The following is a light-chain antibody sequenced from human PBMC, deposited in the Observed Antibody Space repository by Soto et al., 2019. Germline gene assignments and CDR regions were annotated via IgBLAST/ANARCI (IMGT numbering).Light chain of an antibody. CDR3: QQFGTSPLT. V-gene: IGKV3-20*01. CDR2: EAS. CDR1: QSVSSSY. Sequence: EIVLTQSPGTLSLSPGERATLSCRASQSVSSSYLAWYQQKPGQAPRLLIYEASTRATGIPARFSGSGSGTDFTLTISRLEPEDFAVYWCQQFGTSPLTFGQGTRLEI. J-gene: IGKJ5*01.